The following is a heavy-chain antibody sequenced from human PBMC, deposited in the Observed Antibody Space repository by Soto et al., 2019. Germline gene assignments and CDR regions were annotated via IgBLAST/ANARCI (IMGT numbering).Heavy chain of an antibody. Sequence: QLQLQESGSGLVKPSQTLSLTCAVSGGSISSGGYSWSWIRQPPGKGLEWIGHIYHTGTTHYNPSLRSRGTISVDMSKTQFSLKLSSVTAADTAVYYCARGGSRFYAMDVWGQGTTVTVSS. J-gene: IGHJ6*02. CDR3: ARGGSRFYAMDV. V-gene: IGHV4-30-2*01. CDR1: GGSISSGGYS. CDR2: IYHTGTT.